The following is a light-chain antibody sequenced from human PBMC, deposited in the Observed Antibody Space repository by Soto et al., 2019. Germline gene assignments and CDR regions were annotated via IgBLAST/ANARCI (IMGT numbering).Light chain of an antibody. CDR1: SSDVGSYNL. V-gene: IGLV2-23*02. Sequence: LTNAASGTGPPVEAITISSTKTSSDVGSYNLVSWYQQHPGEAPKLMIYEVSKRPSGVSNRFSGSKSGNTASLTISGLQAEDEADYYCCSYACRSTPWIFGTVTKVPV. J-gene: IGLJ1*01. CDR2: EVS. CDR3: CSYACRSTPWI.